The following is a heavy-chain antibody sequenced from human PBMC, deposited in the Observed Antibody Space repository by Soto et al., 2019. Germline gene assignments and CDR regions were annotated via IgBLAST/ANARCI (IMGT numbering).Heavy chain of an antibody. J-gene: IGHJ5*02. CDR2: IYATGTT. V-gene: IGHV4-4*07. CDR3: VRDGTKTLRDWFDP. CDR1: GASISGFY. D-gene: IGHD1-1*01. Sequence: TSETLSLTCTDSGASISGFYWSWIRKSARKGLEWIGRIYATGTTDYNPSLKSRVMMSVDTSKKQFSLKLRSVTAADTAVYYCVRDGTKTLRDWFDPWGQGISVTVSS.